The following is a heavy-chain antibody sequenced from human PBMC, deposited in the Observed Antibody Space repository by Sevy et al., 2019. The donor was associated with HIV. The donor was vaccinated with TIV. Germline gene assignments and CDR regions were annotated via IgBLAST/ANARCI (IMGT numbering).Heavy chain of an antibody. J-gene: IGHJ4*02. V-gene: IGHV1-24*01. CDR3: ATTKDYYDSSGYPFDY. CDR2: FDPEDGRT. D-gene: IGHD3-22*01. Sequence: ASVKVSCKLSGYTLTDFSMHWVRQAPGKGLEWVATFDPEDGRTIYAQKFQGRVTMTADTSTDTAYMELNSLRSDDTAVYYCATTKDYYDSSGYPFDYWRQGTQVTVSS. CDR1: GYTLTDFS.